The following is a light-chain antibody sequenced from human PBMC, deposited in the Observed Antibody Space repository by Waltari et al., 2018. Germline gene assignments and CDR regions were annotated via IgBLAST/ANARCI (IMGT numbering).Light chain of an antibody. CDR1: QTINTY. J-gene: IGKJ4*01. CDR2: AAS. V-gene: IGKV1-9*01. CDR3: QQLQSYPIT. Sequence: IQLTQSPSSLSAFVGDRVTITCRASQTINTYLVWDQQKPGKAPNLPIYAASTLQSGVPSRFSGSGSGTEFTLTISSLQPEDFATYYCQQLQSYPITFGGGTKVEI.